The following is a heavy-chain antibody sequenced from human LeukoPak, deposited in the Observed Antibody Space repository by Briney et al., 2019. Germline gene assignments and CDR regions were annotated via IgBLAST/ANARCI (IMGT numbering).Heavy chain of an antibody. V-gene: IGHV3-74*01. CDR1: GITFGNNW. J-gene: IGHJ5*02. CDR2: INSDGGGA. CDR3: ARDVPHNWFDT. Sequence: GGSLRLSCAASGITFGNNWMHWVRQGPGKGLVWISRINSDGGGAIYADSVKGRFTVSRGNAKNTLYLQMNSPRAEDTAVYYCARDVPHNWFDTWGQGTLVTVSS.